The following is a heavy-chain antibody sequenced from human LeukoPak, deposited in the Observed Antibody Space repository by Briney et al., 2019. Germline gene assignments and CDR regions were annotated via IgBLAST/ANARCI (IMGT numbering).Heavy chain of an antibody. Sequence: ASVKVSCKASGYTFTGYYMHWVRQAPGQGLEWMGWISPNSGGTNYAQKFQGRVTMTRDTSITTAYMELSRLRSDDTAVYYCARDQVVPAANAYWGQGTLVTVSS. J-gene: IGHJ4*02. D-gene: IGHD2-2*01. CDR2: ISPNSGGT. V-gene: IGHV1-2*02. CDR3: ARDQVVPAANAY. CDR1: GYTFTGYY.